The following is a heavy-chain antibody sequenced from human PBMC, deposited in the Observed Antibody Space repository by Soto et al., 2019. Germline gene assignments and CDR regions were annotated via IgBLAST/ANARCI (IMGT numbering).Heavy chain of an antibody. Sequence: GGSLRLSCSASGFIFSSYTMYWVRQAPGRGLEYVSAISSNGDTTYDADSVKGRFTISRDNSKKTLYLQMSSLRVEDTAIYYCAKPQWELLDWGQGTLVTVSS. CDR1: GFIFSSYT. J-gene: IGHJ4*02. D-gene: IGHD1-26*01. CDR2: ISSNGDTT. V-gene: IGHV3-64*04. CDR3: AKPQWELLD.